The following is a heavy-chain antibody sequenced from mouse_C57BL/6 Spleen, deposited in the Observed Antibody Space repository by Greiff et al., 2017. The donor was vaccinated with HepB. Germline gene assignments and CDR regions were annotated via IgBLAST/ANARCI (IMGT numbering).Heavy chain of an antibody. CDR3: ARGMVGLRREGYAMDY. D-gene: IGHD2-4*01. Sequence: QVQLKQPGAEFVMPGASVKLSCKASGYTFTSYWMHWVKQRPGQGLEWIGEIDPSDSYTNYNQKFKGKSTLTVDKSSSTAYMQLSSLTSEDSAVYYCARGMVGLRREGYAMDYWGQGTSVTVSS. J-gene: IGHJ4*01. CDR1: GYTFTSYW. V-gene: IGHV1-69*01. CDR2: IDPSDSYT.